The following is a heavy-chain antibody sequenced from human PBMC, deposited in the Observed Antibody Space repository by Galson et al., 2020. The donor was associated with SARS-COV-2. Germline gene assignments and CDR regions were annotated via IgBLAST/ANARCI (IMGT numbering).Heavy chain of an antibody. CDR2: ISSSSSTI. Sequence: GESLKISCAASGFTFSRHSMNWVRQAPGKGLEWVSYISSSSSTIYYADSVQGRFTIPSDNAKNSLYLQMSSLRDEDTAVYYCARQGFDSSGSNFEYWGQGTLVTVSS. V-gene: IGHV3-48*02. J-gene: IGHJ4*02. CDR1: GFTFSRHS. D-gene: IGHD3-22*01. CDR3: ARQGFDSSGSNFEY.